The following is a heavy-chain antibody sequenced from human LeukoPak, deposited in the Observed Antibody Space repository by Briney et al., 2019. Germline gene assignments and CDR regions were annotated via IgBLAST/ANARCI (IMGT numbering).Heavy chain of an antibody. CDR1: GGSISSYY. CDR2: IYYSGST. J-gene: IGHJ3*02. Sequence: SETLSLTCTVSGGSISSYYWNWIRQPPGKGLEWIGYIYYSGSTNYNPSLKSRVTISVDTSKNQFSLKLSSVTAADTAVYYCARDGGSSGWYDAFDIWGQGTMVTVSS. D-gene: IGHD6-19*01. CDR3: ARDGGSSGWYDAFDI. V-gene: IGHV4-59*12.